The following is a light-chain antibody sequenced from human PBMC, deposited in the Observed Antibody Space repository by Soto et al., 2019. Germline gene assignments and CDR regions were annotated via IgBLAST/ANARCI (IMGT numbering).Light chain of an antibody. CDR2: EVS. CDR1: SSAVGDYNY. V-gene: IGLV2-14*01. Sequence: QSVLTQPASVSGSPGQSITISCTGTSSAVGDYNYVSWYQQHPGKAPKLMIYEVSNRPSGVSNRFSGSKSGNTASLTISGLQAEDEADYYCSSYKSSSTYVFGTGTKGTVL. J-gene: IGLJ1*01. CDR3: SSYKSSSTYV.